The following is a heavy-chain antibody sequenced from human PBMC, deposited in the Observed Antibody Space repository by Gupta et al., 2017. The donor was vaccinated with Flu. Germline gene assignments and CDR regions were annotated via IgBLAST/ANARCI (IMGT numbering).Heavy chain of an antibody. D-gene: IGHD1-26*01. CDR2: IWYDGSNK. CDR1: GFTFSSYG. CDR3: ARDSREWELLFSIYGMDV. J-gene: IGHJ6*02. Sequence: QVHLVESGGGVVQPGRSLRLSCAASGFTFSSYGMHWVRQAPGKGLEWVAVIWYDGSNKYYADSVKGRFTISRDNSKNTLYLQMNSLRAEDTAVYYCARDSREWELLFSIYGMDVWGQGTTVTVSS. V-gene: IGHV3-33*01.